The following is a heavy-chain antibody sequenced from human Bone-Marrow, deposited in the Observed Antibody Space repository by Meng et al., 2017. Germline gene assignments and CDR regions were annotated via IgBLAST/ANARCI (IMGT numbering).Heavy chain of an antibody. J-gene: IGHJ4*02. CDR2: IYSGGST. CDR3: ARDGGYSGYDEGGFDY. D-gene: IGHD5-12*01. V-gene: IGHV3-66*02. CDR1: GFTVSSNY. Sequence: GGSLRLSCAASGFTVSSNYMSWVRQAPGKGLEWVSVIYSGGSTYYADSVKGRFTISRDNSKNTLYLQMSSLRAEDTAVYYCARDGGYSGYDEGGFDYWGQGTLVTVSS.